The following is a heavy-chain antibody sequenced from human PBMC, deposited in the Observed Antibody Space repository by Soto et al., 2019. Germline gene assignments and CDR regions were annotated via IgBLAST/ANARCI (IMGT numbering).Heavy chain of an antibody. CDR2: ISGSGGST. V-gene: IGHV3-23*01. CDR3: AKGRHCSSTSCYAFGSPIDH. D-gene: IGHD2-2*01. J-gene: IGHJ4*02. Sequence: GGSLRVSCAASGFTFSSYAMSWVRQTTGKGLEWVSAISGSGGSTYYADSVKGRFTISRDNSKNTLYLQMNSLRAEDTAVYYCAKGRHCSSTSCYAFGSPIDHWGQGTLVTVSS. CDR1: GFTFSSYA.